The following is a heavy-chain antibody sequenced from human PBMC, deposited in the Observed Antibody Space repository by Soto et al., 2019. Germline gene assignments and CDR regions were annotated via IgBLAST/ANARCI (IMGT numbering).Heavy chain of an antibody. CDR1: GFTFNNNA. D-gene: IGHD6-25*01. Sequence: GGSLRLSCTASGFTFNNNALHWVRQAPDKGLEWVAIVSYDGSNKHYSDSVRGRFTISRDNSKNTLYLQMNSLRLEDTAVYYCAREESGIDYWGQGTLVTVSS. CDR2: VSYDGSNK. J-gene: IGHJ4*02. CDR3: AREESGIDY. V-gene: IGHV3-30-3*01.